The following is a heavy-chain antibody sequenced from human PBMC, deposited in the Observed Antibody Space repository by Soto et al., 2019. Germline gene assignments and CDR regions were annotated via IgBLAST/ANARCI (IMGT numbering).Heavy chain of an antibody. Sequence: GSLRLSCAASGFTFSSYEMNWVRQAPGKGLEWVSYIGSSGSTIYYADSVKGRFTISRDNAKNSLYLQMNSLRAEDTAVYYCARTYYDSSGYRLFDAFDIWGQGTMVTVSS. J-gene: IGHJ3*02. D-gene: IGHD3-22*01. CDR3: ARTYYDSSGYRLFDAFDI. CDR2: IGSSGSTI. V-gene: IGHV3-48*03. CDR1: GFTFSSYE.